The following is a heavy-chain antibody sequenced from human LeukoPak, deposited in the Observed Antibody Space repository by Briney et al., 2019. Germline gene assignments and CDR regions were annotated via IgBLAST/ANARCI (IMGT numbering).Heavy chain of an antibody. V-gene: IGHV3-43*02. J-gene: IGHJ4*02. CDR3: AKVVVREVTISPIDY. D-gene: IGHD4-17*01. Sequence: GGSLGLSCETSGFTFDDYAMEWVRRGPGKNLEWVSLISGDGGTTYYADSVQGRFTVSRDNNKNSLYLQMNSLRTEDTAFYYCAKVVVREVTISPIDYWGQGTLVTVSS. CDR2: ISGDGGTT. CDR1: GFTFDDYA.